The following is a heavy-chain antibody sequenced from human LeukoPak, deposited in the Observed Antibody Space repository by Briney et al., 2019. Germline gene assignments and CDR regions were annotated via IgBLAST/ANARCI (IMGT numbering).Heavy chain of an antibody. CDR1: GGSISSYY. CDR2: IYYSGST. Sequence: SETLSLTCTVSGGSISSYYWSWIRQPPGKGLEWIGYIYYSGSTNYSPSLKSRVTISVDTSKNQFSLKLNSVTAADTAVYHCARGRNTAIVPFDYWGQGILVTVSS. J-gene: IGHJ4*02. CDR3: ARGRNTAIVPFDY. D-gene: IGHD5-18*01. V-gene: IGHV4-59*01.